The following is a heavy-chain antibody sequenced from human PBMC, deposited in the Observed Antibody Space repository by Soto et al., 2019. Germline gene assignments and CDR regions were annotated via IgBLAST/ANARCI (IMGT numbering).Heavy chain of an antibody. J-gene: IGHJ6*02. CDR2: INPSGGST. Sequence: GASVKVSSKASGYTFTSYYMHWVRQAPGQGLEWMGIINPSGGSTSYAQKFQGRVTMTRDTSTSTVYMELSSLRSEDTAVYYCARDYYGSGRFSRYGMDVWGQGTTVTVSS. V-gene: IGHV1-46*01. CDR3: ARDYYGSGRFSRYGMDV. D-gene: IGHD3-10*01. CDR1: GYTFTSYY.